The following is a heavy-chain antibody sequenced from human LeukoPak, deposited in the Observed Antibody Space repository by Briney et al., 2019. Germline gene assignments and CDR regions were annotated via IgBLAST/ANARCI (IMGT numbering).Heavy chain of an antibody. V-gene: IGHV1-18*01. Sequence: ASVNVSCKPSGYILTNYAITWVRQAPGQGLEWMGWISTYSGNTNNAQKFQGRVTMTTDSSKGTAFMDLKSLTIDDTAVYYCARDVERDYGPYYMDVWGKGTTVTVSS. CDR1: GYILTNYA. CDR2: ISTYSGNT. D-gene: IGHD4-17*01. CDR3: ARDVERDYGPYYMDV. J-gene: IGHJ6*03.